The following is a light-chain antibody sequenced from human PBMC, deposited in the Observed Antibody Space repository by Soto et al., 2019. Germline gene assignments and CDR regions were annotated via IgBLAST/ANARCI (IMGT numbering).Light chain of an antibody. J-gene: IGLJ1*01. V-gene: IGLV2-11*01. CDR1: SSDVGGSNY. CDR2: DVS. Sequence: QSALTQPRSVSGSPGQSVTISCTGTSSDVGGSNYVSWYQQHSGKAPNLMMYDVSKRPSGVTDRFSGSKSGDAAPLTISGLQAEDEADYYCCSYAGNYYVFGTGTKLTVL. CDR3: CSYAGNYYV.